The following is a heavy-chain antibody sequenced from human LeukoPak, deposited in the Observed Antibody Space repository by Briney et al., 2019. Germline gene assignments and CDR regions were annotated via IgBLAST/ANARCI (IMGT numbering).Heavy chain of an antibody. Sequence: PSETLSLTCTVSGGSLSSHYWNWIRQPPGKGPEWIGCISDTGATKYNPAVKSRVTFSVDTSKNQFSLKLTSVTAADTAVYFCATGYYEPFERWGQGTLVSVSS. J-gene: IGHJ4*02. CDR2: ISDTGAT. D-gene: IGHD3-22*01. CDR1: GGSLSSHY. CDR3: ATGYYEPFER. V-gene: IGHV4-59*11.